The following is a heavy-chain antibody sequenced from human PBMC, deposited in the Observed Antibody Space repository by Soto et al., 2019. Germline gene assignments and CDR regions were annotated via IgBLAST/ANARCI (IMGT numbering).Heavy chain of an antibody. CDR2: INTDGGSS. V-gene: IGHV3-74*03. J-gene: IGHJ3*02. D-gene: IGHD2-2*01. Sequence: EVQLVESGGDLVQPGGSLRLSCAASGFTFSGHWMHWVRQVPGKGLEWVSRINTDGGSSAYADSVKGRFTISRDNAKNTLYLQMNGLRAEDTPVYYCAREAGYCSRTSCYRRAFDTWGQGTTVTVSS. CDR3: AREAGYCSRTSCYRRAFDT. CDR1: GFTFSGHW.